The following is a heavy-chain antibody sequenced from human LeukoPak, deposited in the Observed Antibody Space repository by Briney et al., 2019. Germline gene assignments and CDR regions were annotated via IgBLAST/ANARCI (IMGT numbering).Heavy chain of an antibody. V-gene: IGHV3-21*04. CDR2: ISSSSSYI. D-gene: IGHD3-22*01. Sequence: PGGSLRLSCAASGFTFSSYAMSWVRQAPGKGLEWVSSISSSSSYIYYADSVKGRFTISRDNAKNSLYLQMNSLRAEDTAVYYCAKDWYYYDSSDHPHLDYWGQGTLVTVSS. J-gene: IGHJ4*02. CDR3: AKDWYYYDSSDHPHLDY. CDR1: GFTFSSYA.